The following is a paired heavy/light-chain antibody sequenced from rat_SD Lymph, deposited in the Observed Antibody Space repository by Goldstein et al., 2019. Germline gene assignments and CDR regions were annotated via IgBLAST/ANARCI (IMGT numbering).Light chain of an antibody. CDR1: QSVSISRYNL. CDR2: RAS. CDR3: QQSRESRT. V-gene: IGKV3S19*01. Sequence: DIVLTQSPALAVSLGQRATISCRASQSVSISRYNLMHWYQQKPGQQPKLLIYRASNLASGIPARFSGSGSGTDFTLTINPVQADDIATYYCQQSRESRTFGGGTKLELK. J-gene: IGKJ1*01.
Heavy chain of an antibody. Sequence: EVQLVESGGGLVQPGRSLKLSCLASGFTFSNYGMNWIRQAPGKGLEWVASISSSSSYIYYADTVKGRFTISRDNAKNTLYLQMTSLRSEDTALYYCARMDYGGFDYWGQGVMVTVSS. V-gene: IGHV5-34*01. CDR3: ARMDYGGFDY. D-gene: IGHD1-11*01. CDR1: GFTFSNYG. J-gene: IGHJ2*01. CDR2: ISSSSSYI.